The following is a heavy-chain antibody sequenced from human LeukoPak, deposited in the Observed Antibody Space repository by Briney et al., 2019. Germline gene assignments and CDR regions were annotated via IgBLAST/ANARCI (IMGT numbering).Heavy chain of an antibody. CDR3: ARVGPTMVRGVLPGY. J-gene: IGHJ4*02. CDR2: INPNSGGT. Sequence: VASVKVSCKASGYTFTGYYMHWVRQAPGQGLEWMGWINPNSGGTNYAQKFQGRVTMTRDTSISTAYMELSRLRSDDTAVYYCARVGPTMVRGVLPGYWGQGTLVTVSS. CDR1: GYTFTGYY. V-gene: IGHV1-2*02. D-gene: IGHD3-10*01.